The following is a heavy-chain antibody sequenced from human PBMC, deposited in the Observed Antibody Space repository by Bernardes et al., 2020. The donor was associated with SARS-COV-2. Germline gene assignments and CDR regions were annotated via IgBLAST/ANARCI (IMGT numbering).Heavy chain of an antibody. D-gene: IGHD5-18*01. J-gene: IGHJ4*02. Sequence: SETLSLTCTVSGGSISSCGYYWSWIRQHPGKGLEWIGYIYYSGSTYYNPSHKSRVTISVDTSNNQFSLKLSSVTAADTAVYYCAREVDTAMVTHWGKGTLVTVSS. CDR2: IYYSGST. CDR3: AREVDTAMVTH. CDR1: GGSISSCGYY. V-gene: IGHV4-31*03.